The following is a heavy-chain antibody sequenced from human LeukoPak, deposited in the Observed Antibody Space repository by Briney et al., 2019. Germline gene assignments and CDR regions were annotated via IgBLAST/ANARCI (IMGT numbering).Heavy chain of an antibody. CDR3: ARDDCNGGTCLGGY. CDR2: ISYDGSNK. CDR1: GFTFSNYA. V-gene: IGHV3-30-3*01. Sequence: PGRSLRLSCAASGFTFSNYAMHWVRQAPGKGLEWVAVISYDGSNKYYSDSVKGRFTISRDNSKNTLYLQMNSLRAEDTAVYYCARDDCNGGTCLGGYWGQGTLVTVSS. D-gene: IGHD2-15*01. J-gene: IGHJ4*02.